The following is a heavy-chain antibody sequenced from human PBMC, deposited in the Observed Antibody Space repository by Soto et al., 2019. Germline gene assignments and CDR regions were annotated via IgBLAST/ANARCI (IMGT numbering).Heavy chain of an antibody. J-gene: IGHJ3*02. V-gene: IGHV4-59*01. Sequence: SETLSLTCTVSGGSITSYYWSWIRQPPGKGLEWIGYIYYSGSTNYNPSLKSRVTISVDTSKNQFSLKLSSVTAADTAVYYCARDSSYRGAFDIWGQGTMVTVSS. CDR3: ARDSSYRGAFDI. CDR2: IYYSGST. D-gene: IGHD1-26*01. CDR1: GGSITSYY.